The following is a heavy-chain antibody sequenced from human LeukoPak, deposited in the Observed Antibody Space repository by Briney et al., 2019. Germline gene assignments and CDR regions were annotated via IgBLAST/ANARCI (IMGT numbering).Heavy chain of an antibody. CDR1: GGSISSSSYY. J-gene: IGHJ6*02. V-gene: IGHV4-39*01. CDR3: ARVKGNRSNYYYYGMDV. CDR2: IYYSGST. Sequence: SETLSLTCTVSGGSISSSSYYWGWIRQPPGKGLEWIGSIYYSGSTYYNPSLKSRVTISVDTSKNQFSLKLSSVTAADTAVYYCARVKGNRSNYYYYGMDVWGQGTTVTVSS. D-gene: IGHD1-14*01.